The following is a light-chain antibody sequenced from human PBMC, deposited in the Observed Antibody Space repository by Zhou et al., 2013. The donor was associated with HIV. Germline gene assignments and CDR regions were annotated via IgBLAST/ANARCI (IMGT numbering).Light chain of an antibody. Sequence: EIVMTQSPATLSVSPGERATLSCRASQSVSSNLAWYQQKPGQAPRLLIYGASTRATGIPARFSGSGAWTDFTLTISSMQSEDFAVYYCQQYHKRPPAPTFGGGTKVEIK. J-gene: IGKJ4*01. CDR1: QSVSSN. V-gene: IGKV3-15*01. CDR2: GAS. CDR3: QQYHKRPPAPT.